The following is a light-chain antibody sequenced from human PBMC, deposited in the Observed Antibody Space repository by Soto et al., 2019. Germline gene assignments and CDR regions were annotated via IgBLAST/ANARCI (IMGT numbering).Light chain of an antibody. Sequence: EVVLTQSPGTLSLSPGERATLSCRASQTVSTSYLAWYQQKPGQAPRLLIYAASSRATGIPERFSGSGSGTDFTLTITRLEPEDSAVYYCQQYGSSVWTFGQRTKVEIK. CDR1: QTVSTSY. J-gene: IGKJ1*01. CDR2: AAS. V-gene: IGKV3-20*01. CDR3: QQYGSSVWT.